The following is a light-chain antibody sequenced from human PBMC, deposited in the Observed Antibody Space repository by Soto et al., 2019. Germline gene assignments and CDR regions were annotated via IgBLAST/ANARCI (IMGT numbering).Light chain of an antibody. J-gene: IGKJ4*01. CDR1: QGIGVY. CDR3: QKYYSAPLT. Sequence: DIQMTQSPSSLSASLGDRVTITCRASQGIGVYLAWFQQKPGKVPRLLIYAASALQSGVPSRFSGGGSGTDFTLTINSLQPEDVATYYCQKYYSAPLTFGGGTKVEIK. V-gene: IGKV1-27*01. CDR2: AAS.